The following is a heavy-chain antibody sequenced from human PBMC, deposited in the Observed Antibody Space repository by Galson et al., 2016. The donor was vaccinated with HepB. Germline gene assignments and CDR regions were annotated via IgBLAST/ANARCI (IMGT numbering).Heavy chain of an antibody. CDR2: IIPMFGPP. J-gene: IGHJ6*02. Sequence: SVKVSCKASGGTFSSYVISWVRQAPGQGLEWMGGIIPMFGPPNYAQKFQGRVTFTADESTSTAYMELSSLRSEDTAVYYCARGIRGYCSGGSCYSRNYYGMDVWGQGTTVTVSS. CDR3: ARGIRGYCSGGSCYSRNYYGMDV. V-gene: IGHV1-69*13. CDR1: GGTFSSYV. D-gene: IGHD2-15*01.